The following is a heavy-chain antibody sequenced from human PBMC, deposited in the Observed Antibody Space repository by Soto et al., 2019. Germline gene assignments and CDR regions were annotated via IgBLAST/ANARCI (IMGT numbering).Heavy chain of an antibody. J-gene: IGHJ4*02. D-gene: IGHD6-13*01. CDR3: AKAERYSSSIDY. Sequence: GGSLRLSCAASGFTFSSYGMHWVRQAPGKGLEWVAVISYDGSNKYYADSVKGRFTISRDNSKNTLYLQMNSLRAEDTAVYYCAKAERYSSSIDYWGQGTLVTVSS. V-gene: IGHV3-30*18. CDR1: GFTFSSYG. CDR2: ISYDGSNK.